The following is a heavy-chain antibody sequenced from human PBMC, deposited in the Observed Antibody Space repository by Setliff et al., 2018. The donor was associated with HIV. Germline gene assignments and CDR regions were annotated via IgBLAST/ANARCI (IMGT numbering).Heavy chain of an antibody. CDR1: GFTFTSYP. CDR3: ARDRKFGSSGHYYYYMDV. Sequence: GGSLRLSCAASGFTFTSYPMHWVRQAPGKGLEWVALISHDGSYKYYADSVQGRFTISRDNSKNTLSLQMNSLRAGDTAVYYCARDRKFGSSGHYYYYMDVWGKGTTVTVSS. V-gene: IGHV3-30*04. D-gene: IGHD6-6*01. J-gene: IGHJ6*03. CDR2: ISHDGSYK.